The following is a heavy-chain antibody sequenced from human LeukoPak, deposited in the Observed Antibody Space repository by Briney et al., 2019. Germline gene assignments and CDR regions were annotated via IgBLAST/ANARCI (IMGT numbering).Heavy chain of an antibody. CDR3: ARESQGYCSSTSCYLFFDY. CDR1: GYTFTSYG. J-gene: IGHJ4*02. CDR2: ISAYNGNT. D-gene: IGHD2-2*01. Sequence: ASVKVSCKASGYTFTSYGISWVRQAPGQGLEWMGWISAYNGNTNYAQKLQGRVTMTTDTSTSTAYMELRSLRSDDTAVYYCARESQGYCSSTSCYLFFDYWGQGTLVTVSS. V-gene: IGHV1-18*01.